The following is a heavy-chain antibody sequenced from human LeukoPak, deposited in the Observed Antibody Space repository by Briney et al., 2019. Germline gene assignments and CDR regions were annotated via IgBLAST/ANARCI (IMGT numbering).Heavy chain of an antibody. CDR1: GFTFSSYS. D-gene: IGHD4-11*01. J-gene: IGHJ4*02. CDR3: ARDRGTVTTFKDY. V-gene: IGHV3-48*01. CDR2: ISSSSSTI. Sequence: GGSLRLSCAASGFTFSSYSMNWVRQAPGKGLEWVSYISSSSSTIYYADSVKGRFTISRDNAKNSLYLQMISLRAEDTAVYYCARDRGTVTTFKDYWGQGTLATVSS.